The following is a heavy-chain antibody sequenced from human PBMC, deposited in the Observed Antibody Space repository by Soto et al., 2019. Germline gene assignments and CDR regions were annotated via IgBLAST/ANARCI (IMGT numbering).Heavy chain of an antibody. CDR1: GGTFSSYA. J-gene: IGHJ4*02. V-gene: IGHV1-69*13. Sequence: SVKVSCRASGGTFSSYAISWVRQAPGQGLEWMGGIIPIFGTANYAQKFQGRVTITADESTSTAYMELSSLRSEDTAVYYCARQDYDFWSGYYTGMVYWGQGTLVTVSS. D-gene: IGHD3-3*01. CDR3: ARQDYDFWSGYYTGMVY. CDR2: IIPIFGTA.